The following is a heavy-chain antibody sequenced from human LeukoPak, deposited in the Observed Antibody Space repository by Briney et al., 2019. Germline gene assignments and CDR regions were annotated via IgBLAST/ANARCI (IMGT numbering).Heavy chain of an antibody. CDR2: ISSSGSTI. Sequence: GGSLRLSCAASGFTFSSYEMNWVRQAPGKGLEWVSYISSSGSTIYYADSVKGRFTISRDNAKNSLYLQMNSLRAEDTAVYYCARESSVNWFDPWGQGTLVTVSS. CDR1: GFTFSSYE. CDR3: ARESSVNWFDP. D-gene: IGHD5/OR15-5a*01. J-gene: IGHJ5*02. V-gene: IGHV3-48*03.